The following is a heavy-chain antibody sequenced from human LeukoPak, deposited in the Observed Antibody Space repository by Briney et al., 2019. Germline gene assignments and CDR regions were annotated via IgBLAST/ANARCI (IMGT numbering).Heavy chain of an antibody. Sequence: PAETLSLTCTVSGGSISSYYWSWIRQPPGKGLEWIGYINYSGSTNYNPSLKRRVTISVDTSKNQFSLKLSSVTAADTAVYYCARGESKRYSGYDYYVMDVWGQGTTVIVSS. CDR3: ARGESKRYSGYDYYVMDV. CDR2: INYSGST. D-gene: IGHD5-12*01. CDR1: GGSISSYY. J-gene: IGHJ6*02. V-gene: IGHV4-59*01.